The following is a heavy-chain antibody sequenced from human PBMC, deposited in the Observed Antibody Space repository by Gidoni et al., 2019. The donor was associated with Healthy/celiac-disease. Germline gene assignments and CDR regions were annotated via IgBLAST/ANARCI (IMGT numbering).Heavy chain of an antibody. D-gene: IGHD2-15*01. Sequence: ELQLVESGGGLVQPGGSLRLSCAASGFTFSSSWMSWVRQAPGKGREWVANIKQDGSEKYYVDSVKGRFTISRDNAKNSLYLQMNSLRAEDTAVYYCARDLRYCSGGSCHEGYWGQGTLVTVSS. CDR3: ARDLRYCSGGSCHEGY. CDR2: IKQDGSEK. CDR1: GFTFSSSW. J-gene: IGHJ4*02. V-gene: IGHV3-7*05.